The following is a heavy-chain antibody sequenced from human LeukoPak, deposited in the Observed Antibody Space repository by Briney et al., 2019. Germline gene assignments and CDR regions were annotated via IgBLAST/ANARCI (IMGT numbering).Heavy chain of an antibody. CDR3: AKDLGRYRNNYFDY. D-gene: IGHD1-26*01. CDR2: ISGSGGTT. CDR1: GLTFSNYA. V-gene: IGHV3-23*01. J-gene: IGHJ4*02. Sequence: GGSLRLSCAASGLTFSNYAMSWVRQAPGKGLEWVSAISGSGGTTYYADSVKGRFTVSRDNSKNTLYLQVNSLRAADTAVYFCAKDLGRYRNNYFDYWGQGTLVTVSS.